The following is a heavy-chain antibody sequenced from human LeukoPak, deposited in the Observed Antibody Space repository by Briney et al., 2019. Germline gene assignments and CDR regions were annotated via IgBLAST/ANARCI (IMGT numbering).Heavy chain of an antibody. D-gene: IGHD2/OR15-2a*01. CDR3: ATLGFLATARDY. J-gene: IGHJ4*02. V-gene: IGHV4-59*08. CDR1: GGSISSYY. CDR2: IYYSGST. Sequence: SETLSLTCTVSGGSISSYYWSWIRQPPGKGLEWIGYIYYSGSTNYNPSLKSRVTISVDTSKNQFSLKLSSVTAADTAVYYCATLGFLATARDYWGQGTLVTVSS.